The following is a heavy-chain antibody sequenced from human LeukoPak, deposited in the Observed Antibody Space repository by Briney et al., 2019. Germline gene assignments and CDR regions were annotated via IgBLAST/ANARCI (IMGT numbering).Heavy chain of an antibody. Sequence: WASVKVSCKGSGGTFSSYAISWARQAPGQWLEWMGGIIPIFGTANYAQKFQGRVTITADRSTSTAYMELSSLRSEDTAVYYCARGVGATSYFDYWGQGTLVTVSS. CDR3: ARGVGATSYFDY. CDR2: IIPIFGTA. CDR1: GGTFSSYA. V-gene: IGHV1-69*06. J-gene: IGHJ4*02. D-gene: IGHD1-26*01.